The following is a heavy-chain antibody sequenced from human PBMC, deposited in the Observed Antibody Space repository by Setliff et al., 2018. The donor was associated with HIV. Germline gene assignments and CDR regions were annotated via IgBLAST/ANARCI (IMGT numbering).Heavy chain of an antibody. J-gene: IGHJ4*02. Sequence: ASVKVSCKASGYTFTGYYMHWVRQAPGQGLEWMGWINPNTGGTNYAQKFQGWVTMTRDTSISTAYMEVSRLRPDDTAVYYCARDDYDISTGYYPDWGQGTLVTVSS. CDR3: ARDDYDISTGYYPD. CDR2: INPNTGGT. V-gene: IGHV1-2*04. D-gene: IGHD3-9*01. CDR1: GYTFTGYY.